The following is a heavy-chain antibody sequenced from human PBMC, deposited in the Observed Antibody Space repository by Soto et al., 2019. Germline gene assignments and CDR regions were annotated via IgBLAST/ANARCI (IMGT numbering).Heavy chain of an antibody. CDR2: IDPGDSVT. CDR3: AKDQPTSYGATTSTDAFDI. V-gene: IGHV5-10-1*01. Sequence: GEPMKISCKGAGYSCTNIWIHWVRQMPGKGLEWMGRIDPGDSVTTYNPSFQGHVTMSADKSKNTLYLQMNSLRAEDTAVYYCAKDQPTSYGATTSTDAFDIWGQGTMVTVSS. J-gene: IGHJ3*02. D-gene: IGHD1-26*01. CDR1: GYSCTNIW.